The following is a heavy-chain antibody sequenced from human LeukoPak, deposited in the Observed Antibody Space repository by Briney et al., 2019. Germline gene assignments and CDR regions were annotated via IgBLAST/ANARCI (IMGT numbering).Heavy chain of an antibody. Sequence: GASVKVSCKASGGTFSSYAISWVRQAPGQGLEWMGRIIPILGIANYAQKFQGRVTITADKSTSTAYMELSSLRSEDTAVYYCAREFPYDSSGYALGPPHAFDIWGQGTMVTVSS. CDR2: IIPILGIA. J-gene: IGHJ3*02. V-gene: IGHV1-69*04. CDR1: GGTFSSYA. CDR3: AREFPYDSSGYALGPPHAFDI. D-gene: IGHD3-22*01.